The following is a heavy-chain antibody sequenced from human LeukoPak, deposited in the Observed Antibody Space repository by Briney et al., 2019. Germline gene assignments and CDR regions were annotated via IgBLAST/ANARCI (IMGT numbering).Heavy chain of an antibody. J-gene: IGHJ4*02. D-gene: IGHD6-13*01. V-gene: IGHV3-23*01. CDR1: GFTFSSYA. CDR3: AKDRSLYSSSWYYFDY. CDR2: ISGSGGST. Sequence: GSLRLSCAASGFTFSSYAMSWVRQAPGKGLEWVSAISGSGGSTYYADSVKGRFTISRDNSKNTLYLQMNSLRAEDTALYYCAKDRSLYSSSWYYFDYWGQGTLVTVSS.